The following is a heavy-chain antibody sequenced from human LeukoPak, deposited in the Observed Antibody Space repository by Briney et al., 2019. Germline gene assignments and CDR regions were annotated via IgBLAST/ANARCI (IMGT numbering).Heavy chain of an antibody. Sequence: GGSLRLSCAASGFTFSSYWMSWVRQAPGKGVEWVANIKQDGSENYYVDSVRGRFTISRDNAKNSLYLQMNNVRAEDTAVYYCARDRNAYDSSDYWGQGTLVTGSS. D-gene: IGHD3-22*01. CDR2: IKQDGSEN. J-gene: IGHJ4*02. CDR3: ARDRNAYDSSDY. V-gene: IGHV3-7*04. CDR1: GFTFSSYW.